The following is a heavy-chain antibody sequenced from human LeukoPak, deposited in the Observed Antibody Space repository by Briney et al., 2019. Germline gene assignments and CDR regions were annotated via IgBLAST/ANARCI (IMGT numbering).Heavy chain of an antibody. Sequence: SETLSLTCAVYGGSFSGYYWSWIRQPPGKGLEWIGEINHSGSTNYNPSLKSRVTISVDTSKNQFSLKLSSVTAADTAVYYCARASCCSSYYYYGMDVWGQGTTVTVSS. CDR1: GGSFSGYY. CDR2: INHSGST. D-gene: IGHD2-15*01. CDR3: ARASCCSSYYYYGMDV. J-gene: IGHJ6*02. V-gene: IGHV4-34*01.